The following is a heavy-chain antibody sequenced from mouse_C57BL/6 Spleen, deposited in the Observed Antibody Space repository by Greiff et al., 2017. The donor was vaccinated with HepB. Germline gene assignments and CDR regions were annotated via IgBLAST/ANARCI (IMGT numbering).Heavy chain of an antibody. CDR1: GYTFTSYG. D-gene: IGHD1-1*01. J-gene: IGHJ1*03. V-gene: IGHV1-81*01. Sequence: QVQLQQSGAELARPGASVKLSCKASGYTFTSYGISWVKQRTGQGLEWIGEIYPRSGNTYYNEKFKGKATLTADKSSSTAYMELRSLTSEDSAVYFCAPDITTVVGGYFDVWGTGTTVTVSS. CDR2: IYPRSGNT. CDR3: APDITTVVGGYFDV.